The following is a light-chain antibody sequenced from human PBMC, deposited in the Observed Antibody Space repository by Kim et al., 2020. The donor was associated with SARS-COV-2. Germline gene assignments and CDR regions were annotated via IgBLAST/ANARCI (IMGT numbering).Light chain of an antibody. J-gene: IGKJ4*01. CDR2: GAS. CDR1: QSGTSNC. Sequence: PGERATLSCRASQSGTSNCLAGYQQKPGRAPRRLIYGASSRATGIADRFSGSGSGTDFTLTISRLEPEDCAVYYCRQYATSPALTFGGGTKVDIK. CDR3: RQYATSPALT. V-gene: IGKV3-20*01.